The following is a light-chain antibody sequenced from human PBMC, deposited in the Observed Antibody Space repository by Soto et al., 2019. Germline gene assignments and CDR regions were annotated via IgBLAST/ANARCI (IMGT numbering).Light chain of an antibody. V-gene: IGLV2-8*01. J-gene: IGLJ2*01. CDR3: SSYAGSNNVV. CDR1: SSDVGGYNC. CDR2: EVS. Sequence: QSVLTQPPSASGSPGQSVTISCTGTSSDVGGYNCVSWYQQHPGKAPKLMIYEVSKRPSGVPDRFSGSKSGNTASLTVSGLQAEDEADYYCSSYAGSNNVVFSGGTQLTVL.